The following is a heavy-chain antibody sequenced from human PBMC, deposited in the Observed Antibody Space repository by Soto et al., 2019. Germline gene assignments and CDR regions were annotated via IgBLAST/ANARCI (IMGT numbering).Heavy chain of an antibody. Sequence: VQLVESGGGLVQPGGSLRVSCAASGFSFSNYWMSWVRQAPGKGLEWVANINQDGSEKFYVDPVKGRFTISRNNAKNSLNLQMSGLTDVDTAVYYCARYSSEGYDLPWVQGTLVTVSS. CDR3: ARYSSEGYDLP. V-gene: IGHV3-7*01. D-gene: IGHD5-12*01. CDR2: INQDGSEK. CDR1: GFSFSNYW. J-gene: IGHJ4*02.